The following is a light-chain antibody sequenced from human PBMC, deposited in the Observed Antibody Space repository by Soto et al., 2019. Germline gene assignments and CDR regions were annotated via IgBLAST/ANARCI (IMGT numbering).Light chain of an antibody. V-gene: IGLV2-8*01. CDR2: EVS. Sequence: QSALTQPPSASGSPGQSVTISCTGTSSDVGGYDYVSWYQQRPGNAPKVMIYEVSKRPSGVPDRFSGSKSGNTASLTVSGLQAEDEADYYCSSSAGSTWVFGGGTKLTVL. CDR1: SSDVGGYDY. J-gene: IGLJ3*02. CDR3: SSSAGSTWV.